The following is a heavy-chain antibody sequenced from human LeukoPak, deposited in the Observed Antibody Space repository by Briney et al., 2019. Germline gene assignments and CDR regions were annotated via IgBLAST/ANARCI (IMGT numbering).Heavy chain of an antibody. Sequence: GGSLRLSCAASGFTFSSYSMNWVRQAPGKGLEWVSSISSSSSYIYYADSVKGRFTISRDNAKNSLYLQMNSLRAEDTAVYYCARVEGDPVYPDVDYWGQGTLVTVSS. D-gene: IGHD2-8*01. J-gene: IGHJ4*02. V-gene: IGHV3-21*01. CDR3: ARVEGDPVYPDVDY. CDR1: GFTFSSYS. CDR2: ISSSSSYI.